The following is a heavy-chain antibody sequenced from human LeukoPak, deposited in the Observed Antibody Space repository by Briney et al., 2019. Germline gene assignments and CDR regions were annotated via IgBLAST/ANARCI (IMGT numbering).Heavy chain of an antibody. J-gene: IGHJ4*02. D-gene: IGHD3-10*01. CDR1: GGTFSSYA. Sequence: SVKVSCKASGGTFSSYAISWVRQAPGQGLEWMGGIIPIFGTTNYAQKFQGRVTITADESTSTAYMELSSLRSEDTAAYYCARDYYGSGTYYKPFDYWGQGTLVTVSS. CDR3: ARDYYGSGTYYKPFDY. CDR2: IIPIFGTT. V-gene: IGHV1-69*13.